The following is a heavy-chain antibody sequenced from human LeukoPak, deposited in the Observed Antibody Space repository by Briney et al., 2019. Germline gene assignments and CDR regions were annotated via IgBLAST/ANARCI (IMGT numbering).Heavy chain of an antibody. CDR2: IHFTGST. D-gene: IGHD2-2*01. J-gene: IGHJ4*02. V-gene: IGHV4-59*01. CDR1: GGSIRSYY. CDR3: ARDKKGTSCYDY. Sequence: SETLSLTCTVSGGSIRSYYWSWIRQPPGKGLEWIGYIHFTGSTKYNPSLNSRVTMSVDTSKNQFSLKLSSVTAADTAVYYCARDKKGTSCYDYWGQGTLVTVSS.